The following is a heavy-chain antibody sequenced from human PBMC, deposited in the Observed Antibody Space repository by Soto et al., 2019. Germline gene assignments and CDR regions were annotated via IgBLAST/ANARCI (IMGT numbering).Heavy chain of an antibody. D-gene: IGHD3-22*01. V-gene: IGHV4-34*01. CDR1: GESFSGYY. J-gene: IGHJ4*02. Sequence: SETLSLTCAVYGESFSGYYLTWIRQPPGKGLEWIGEIDRRGNANYNPSLKSRVTISADTSKNQFSLRLTSVTAADTAVYYCARGRSSGYSSAGPNWGQGNMVTVS. CDR3: ARGRSSGYSSAGPN. CDR2: IDRRGNA.